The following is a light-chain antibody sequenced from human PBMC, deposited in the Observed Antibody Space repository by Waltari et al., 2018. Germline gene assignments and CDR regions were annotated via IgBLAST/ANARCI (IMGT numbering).Light chain of an antibody. V-gene: IGKV1-33*01. CDR2: GAS. CDR3: QQYPDLPLT. Sequence: DIQMTQSPSSLSASVGDRVTIACQASQDIGNSLHWYQQKPGKAPKLLIYGASNLESGVPPRFSGSGSGTHFTFTISSLQPEDIATYFCQQYPDLPLTYGGGTKVEIK. J-gene: IGKJ4*01. CDR1: QDIGNS.